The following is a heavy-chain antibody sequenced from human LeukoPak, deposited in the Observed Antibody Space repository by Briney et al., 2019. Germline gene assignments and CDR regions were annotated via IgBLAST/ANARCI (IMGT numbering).Heavy chain of an antibody. V-gene: IGHV1-69*06. D-gene: IGHD3-3*01. Sequence: ASVKVSCKASGGTFSSYAISWVRQAPGQGLEWMGGIIPIFGTANYAQKLQGRVTITADKSTSTAYMELSSLRSEDTAVYYCASRAVTYAFDIWGQGTMVTVSS. CDR2: IIPIFGTA. CDR1: GGTFSSYA. J-gene: IGHJ3*02. CDR3: ASRAVTYAFDI.